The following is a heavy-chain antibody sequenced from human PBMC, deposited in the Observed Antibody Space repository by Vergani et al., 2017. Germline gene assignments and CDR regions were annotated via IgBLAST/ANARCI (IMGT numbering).Heavy chain of an antibody. D-gene: IGHD2-15*01. V-gene: IGHV1-2*04. Sequence: VQLVQSGAEVKKPGESLKISCKASGYTFTGYYMHWVRQAPGQGLEWMGWINPNSGGTNYAQKFQGWVTMTRDTSISTAYMELSRLRSDDTAVYYCARGVVVAAQRYYYYYGMDVWGQGTTVTVSS. CDR3: ARGVVVAAQRYYYYYGMDV. J-gene: IGHJ6*02. CDR1: GYTFTGYY. CDR2: INPNSGGT.